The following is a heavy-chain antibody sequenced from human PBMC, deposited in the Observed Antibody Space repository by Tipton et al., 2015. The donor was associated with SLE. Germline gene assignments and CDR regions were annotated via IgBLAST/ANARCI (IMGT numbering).Heavy chain of an antibody. Sequence: TLSLTCTVSRASFSPYLFFWGWILQPPAGGLAWIANVFHNGNPYYNPSLKSRVNISIDTSKNQFSLNLTSVTAADTALYFCARRQRVRGTYFDSRGQGTLVTVSP. D-gene: IGHD3-10*01. CDR1: RASFSPYLFF. V-gene: IGHV4-39*07. J-gene: IGHJ4*02. CDR3: ARRQRVRGTYFDS. CDR2: VFHNGNP.